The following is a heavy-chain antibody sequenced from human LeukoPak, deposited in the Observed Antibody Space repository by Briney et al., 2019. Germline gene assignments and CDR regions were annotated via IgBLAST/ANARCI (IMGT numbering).Heavy chain of an antibody. CDR1: GFTFSSYA. CDR2: ISGSGGST. Sequence: PGGSLRLSCAASGFTFSSYAMSWVRQAPGKGLEWVSAISGSGGSTYYADSVKGRFTISRDNSKNTLYLQMNSLRAKDTAVYYCAKDQPRYYYDSSGEHGDYWGQGTLVTVSS. V-gene: IGHV3-23*01. D-gene: IGHD3-22*01. J-gene: IGHJ4*02. CDR3: AKDQPRYYYDSSGEHGDY.